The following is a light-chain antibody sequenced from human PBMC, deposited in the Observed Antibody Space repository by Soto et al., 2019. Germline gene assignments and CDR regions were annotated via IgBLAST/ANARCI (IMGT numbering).Light chain of an antibody. CDR1: ETVATN. CDR2: GAS. J-gene: IGKJ3*01. V-gene: IGKV3-15*01. CDR3: QHYDNTPPSVT. Sequence: EVVMTQSPATLSASPGERATLSCWASETVATNLAWYQQKPGQAPRLLISGASTRAAGISDRFRGSGSGTEFTLTISSLRSEDFAVYYCQHYDNTPPSVTFGPGTKVDIK.